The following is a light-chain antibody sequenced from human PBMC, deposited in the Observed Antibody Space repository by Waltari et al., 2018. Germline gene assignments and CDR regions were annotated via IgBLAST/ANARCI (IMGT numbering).Light chain of an antibody. J-gene: IGKJ1*01. CDR1: QSVLSNNQNY. CDR2: WAS. Sequence: DFVMTQSPDSLAVSLGERATINCRSSQSVLSNNQNYLAWYQQKPGQPPKLLIYWASTRASGVPDRFGGSGSGTDFTLTISSLQAEDVAVYYCQQYYSSPWTFGQGSKVEIK. CDR3: QQYYSSPWT. V-gene: IGKV4-1*01.